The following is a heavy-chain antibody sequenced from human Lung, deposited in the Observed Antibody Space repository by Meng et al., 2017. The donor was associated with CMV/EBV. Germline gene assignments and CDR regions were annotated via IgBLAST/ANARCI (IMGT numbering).Heavy chain of an antibody. J-gene: IGHJ5*02. V-gene: IGHV1-2*02. CDR3: ARFVDTAMATGWFDP. CDR1: GYPFSGYY. CDR2: INTSSGGT. D-gene: IGHD5-18*01. Sequence: SGYPFSGYYMRWVRQAPGQGLEWVGWINTSSGGTNYAQKFQGRVTMTRDTSISTAYMELSRLRSDDTAVYYCARFVDTAMATGWFDPWGQGTLVTVSS.